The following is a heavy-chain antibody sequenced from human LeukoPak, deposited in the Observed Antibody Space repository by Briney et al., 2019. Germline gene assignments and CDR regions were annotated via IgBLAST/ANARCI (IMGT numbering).Heavy chain of an antibody. J-gene: IGHJ4*02. V-gene: IGHV1-18*01. CDR2: ISAYNGNT. CDR1: GYTFTTYD. CDR3: ARGEVDSSSWYVSY. D-gene: IGHD6-13*01. Sequence: ASVKVSCKASGYTFTTYDITWVRQAPGQGLEWMGWISAYNGNTNYAQKLQGRVTMTTDTSTSTAYMEQRSLRSDDTAVYYCARGEVDSSSWYVSYWGQGTLVTVSS.